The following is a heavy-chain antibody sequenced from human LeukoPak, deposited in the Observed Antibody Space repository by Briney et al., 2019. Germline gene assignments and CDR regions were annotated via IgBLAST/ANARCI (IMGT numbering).Heavy chain of an antibody. CDR1: GYTFTSYA. J-gene: IGHJ5*02. V-gene: IGHV7-4-1*02. Sequence: GASVKVSCKASGYTFTSYAMNWVRQAPGQGLEWMGWINTNTGNPTYAQGFTGRFVFSLDTSVSTAYLQISSLKAEDTAVYYCARALYYYASGNEIGENWFDPWGQGTLVTVSS. CDR2: INTNTGNP. D-gene: IGHD3-10*01. CDR3: ARALYYYASGNEIGENWFDP.